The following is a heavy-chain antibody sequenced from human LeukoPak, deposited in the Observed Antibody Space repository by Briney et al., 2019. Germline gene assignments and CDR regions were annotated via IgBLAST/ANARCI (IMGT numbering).Heavy chain of an antibody. CDR2: INPNSGGT. J-gene: IGHJ4*02. CDR3: ARVTDYYGSGSPDY. Sequence: ASVKVSCKASGYTFTGYYMHWVRHPPGQGLEWMGWINPNSGGTNYAQKFQGRVTMTRDTSISTAYMELSRLRSDDTAVYYCARVTDYYGSGSPDYWGQGTLVTVSS. V-gene: IGHV1-2*02. D-gene: IGHD3-10*01. CDR1: GYTFTGYY.